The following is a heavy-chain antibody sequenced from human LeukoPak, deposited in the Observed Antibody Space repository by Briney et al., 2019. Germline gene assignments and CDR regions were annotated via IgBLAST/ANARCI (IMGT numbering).Heavy chain of an antibody. CDR1: GYTFTSYY. CDR3: ARDFVSLHGDYVDAFDI. V-gene: IGHV1-46*01. D-gene: IGHD4-17*01. J-gene: IGHJ3*02. Sequence: GASVKVSCKASGYTFTSYYMHWVRQAPGQGLEWMGIINPSGGSTSYAQKFQGRVTMTRDVSTSTVYMELSSLRSEDTAVYYCARDFVSLHGDYVDAFDIWGQGTMVTVSS. CDR2: INPSGGST.